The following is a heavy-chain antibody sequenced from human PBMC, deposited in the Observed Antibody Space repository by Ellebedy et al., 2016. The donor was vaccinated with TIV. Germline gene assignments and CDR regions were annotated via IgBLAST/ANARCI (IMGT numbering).Heavy chain of an antibody. CDR2: FDPEDGET. CDR1: GYSLTELS. CDR3: ATDSSKSRLVMVASAQAFDA. J-gene: IGHJ3*01. Sequence: AASVKVSCKVSGYSLTELSMHWVRQAPGKGLEWMGGFDPEDGETTYAQKFQGRIILTEDTSSDTAYMELSNLRSEDTAVYFCATDSSKSRLVMVASAQAFDAWGQGTLVTVSS. D-gene: IGHD2-21*01. V-gene: IGHV1-24*01.